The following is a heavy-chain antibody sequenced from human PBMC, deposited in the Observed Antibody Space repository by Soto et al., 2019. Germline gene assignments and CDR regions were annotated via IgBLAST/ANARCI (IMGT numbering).Heavy chain of an antibody. V-gene: IGHV1-69*01. CDR1: GDSFSSSA. J-gene: IGHJ4*02. CDR3: AILTTSGYYPPFDD. D-gene: IGHD3-22*01. Sequence: QVQLVQSGAEVKKPGSSVKVSYKASGDSFSSSAITWVRQAPGQGLEWMGGIIPLFAAPHYAHRFQDRVTITADESTSTAYMELSSLRSEDTAVYYCAILTTSGYYPPFDDWGQGTLVTVSS. CDR2: IIPLFAAP.